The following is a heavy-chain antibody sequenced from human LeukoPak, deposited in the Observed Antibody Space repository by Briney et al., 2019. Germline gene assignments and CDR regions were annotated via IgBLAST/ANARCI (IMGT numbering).Heavy chain of an antibody. CDR3: AKDYYDFWSGSPNYYHYYGMDV. J-gene: IGHJ6*02. CDR2: IGPSSRYA. CDR1: GFTFSSYS. V-gene: IGHV3-21*04. Sequence: GGSLRLSCAASGFTFSSYSMNWVRQAPGKGLEWVSSIGPSSRYANYADSMKGRFTISRDNAKNSLYLQMNSLRAEDTALYYCAKDYYDFWSGSPNYYHYYGMDVWGQGTTVTVSS. D-gene: IGHD3-3*01.